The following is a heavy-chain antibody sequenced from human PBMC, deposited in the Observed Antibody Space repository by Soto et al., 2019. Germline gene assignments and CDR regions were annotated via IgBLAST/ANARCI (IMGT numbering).Heavy chain of an antibody. Sequence: SLRLSCAASGFTFSSYGMNWVRQAPGKGLEWVAVIWSDGSNKDYTDSVKGRFTISRDNSKNTLYLEMNSLRAEDTAVYFCARPAYCNSASCYRLDYWGQGALVTVSS. D-gene: IGHD2-2*02. CDR3: ARPAYCNSASCYRLDY. J-gene: IGHJ4*02. CDR2: IWSDGSNK. CDR1: GFTFSSYG. V-gene: IGHV3-33*01.